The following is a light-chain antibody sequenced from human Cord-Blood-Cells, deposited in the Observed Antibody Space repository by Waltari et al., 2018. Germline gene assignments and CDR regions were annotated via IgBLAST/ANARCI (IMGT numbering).Light chain of an antibody. CDR3: QQYNSWPRT. V-gene: IGKV3-15*01. Sequence: EIVMTQSPPTLSLSPGDRATLTCSASQSVSSKLAWYQQKPGQAPRLLIYGASTRATGIPARFSGSGSGTEFTLTISSLQSEDFAVYYCQQYNSWPRTFGQGTKLEIK. CDR1: QSVSSK. J-gene: IGKJ2*01. CDR2: GAS.